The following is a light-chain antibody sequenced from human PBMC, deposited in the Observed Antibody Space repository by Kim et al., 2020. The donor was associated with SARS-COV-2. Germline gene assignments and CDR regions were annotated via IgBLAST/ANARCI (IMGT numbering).Light chain of an antibody. CDR3: QVWDSSSLL. CDR2: YDS. Sequence: SYELTQPPSVSVAPGKTARITCGGNNIGSKSVHWYQQKPGQAPVLVIYYDSDRPSGIPERFSGSNSGNTATLTISRVEAGDEADYYCQVWDSSSLLFGGGTQLTVL. V-gene: IGLV3-21*04. J-gene: IGLJ3*02. CDR1: NIGSKS.